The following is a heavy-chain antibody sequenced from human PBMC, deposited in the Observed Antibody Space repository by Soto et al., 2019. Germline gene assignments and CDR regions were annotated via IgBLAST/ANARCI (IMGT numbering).Heavy chain of an antibody. CDR1: GFTFSSYA. CDR2: ISDNGGTT. Sequence: GGSLRLSCAASGFTFSSYAMSWVRQAPGKGLEWVSSISDNGGTTYYADSVKGRFTISRDNSKNTLYLQMNSLRAEDTAVYYFAKDPIGYCGGGSCYPVDYWGQGTLVTVSS. J-gene: IGHJ4*02. V-gene: IGHV3-23*01. D-gene: IGHD2-15*01. CDR3: AKDPIGYCGGGSCYPVDY.